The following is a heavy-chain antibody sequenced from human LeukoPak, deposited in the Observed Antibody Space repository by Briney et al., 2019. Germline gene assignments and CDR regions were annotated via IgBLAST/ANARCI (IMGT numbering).Heavy chain of an antibody. D-gene: IGHD1-1*01. CDR1: GFTVEDYA. V-gene: IGHV3-49*04. J-gene: IGHJ4*02. CDR2: IRRETYGNTQ. Sequence: QAGGSLRLSWTASGFTVEDYAVTWGRQAPGEWLEWVGLIRRETYGNTQEYAASARGRFTFSRDDSKSIDYLQLDSLKTENTALYYCTRAINDSDRTYYFDYWGQGTLVTVSS. CDR3: TRAINDSDRTYYFDY.